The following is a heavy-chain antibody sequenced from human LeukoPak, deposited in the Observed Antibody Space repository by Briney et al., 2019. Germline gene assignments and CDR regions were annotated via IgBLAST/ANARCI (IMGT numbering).Heavy chain of an antibody. D-gene: IGHD1-14*01. CDR2: ISSNGGST. Sequence: GGSLILSYSASGFTFSTYAMNWVRQAPGKGLEYVSAISSNGGSTYYADSVKGRFTISRDNSKSTLYLQMSSLRAEDTAVYYCVVRYHDAFDIWGQETKARVCS. CDR1: GFTFSTYA. CDR3: VVRYHDAFDI. J-gene: IGHJ3*02. V-gene: IGHV3-64D*09.